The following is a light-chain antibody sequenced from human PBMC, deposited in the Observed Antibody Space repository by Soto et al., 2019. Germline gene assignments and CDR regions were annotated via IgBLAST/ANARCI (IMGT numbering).Light chain of an antibody. Sequence: QSVLTQPASVSGSHGQSITISCDRTSSDVGGYNYVSWYQQLPGKAPQLVIYDVTHRPSGVSDRFSGSRSGNTASLTISGLQAEDEADYYCTSFTSGSTPYVLGTGTKVTVL. CDR2: DVT. V-gene: IGLV2-14*03. CDR3: TSFTSGSTPYV. CDR1: SSDVGGYNY. J-gene: IGLJ1*01.